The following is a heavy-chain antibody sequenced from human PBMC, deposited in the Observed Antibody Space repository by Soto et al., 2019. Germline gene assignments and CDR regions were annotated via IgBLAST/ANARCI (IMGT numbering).Heavy chain of an antibody. D-gene: IGHD1-1*01. Sequence: SETLSLTCAVYGGSFSGYYWSWIRQPPGKGLEWIGEINHSGSTNYNPSLKSRVTISVDTSKNQFSLKLSSVTAADTAVYYCARDGYKYYFDYWGQGTLVTVSS. CDR3: ARDGYKYYFDY. J-gene: IGHJ4*02. CDR2: INHSGST. CDR1: GGSFSGYY. V-gene: IGHV4-34*01.